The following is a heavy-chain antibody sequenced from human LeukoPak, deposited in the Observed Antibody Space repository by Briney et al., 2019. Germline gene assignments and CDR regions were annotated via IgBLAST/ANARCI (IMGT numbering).Heavy chain of an antibody. V-gene: IGHV3-48*02. CDR1: GFTFSSYI. CDR3: ARDQGDSSSWYSLGAFDI. Sequence: PGGSLRLSGAASGFTFSSYIMNWVRQAPGKGLEWVSYISSSSSTIYYADSVKGRFTISRDNAKNSLYLQMNSLRDEDTAVYYCARDQGDSSSWYSLGAFDIWGQGTMVTVSS. CDR2: ISSSSSTI. D-gene: IGHD6-13*01. J-gene: IGHJ3*02.